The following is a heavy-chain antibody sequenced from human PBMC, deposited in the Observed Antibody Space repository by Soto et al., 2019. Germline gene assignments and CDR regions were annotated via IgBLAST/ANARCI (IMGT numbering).Heavy chain of an antibody. V-gene: IGHV1-69*13. D-gene: IGHD6-19*01. J-gene: IGHJ5*02. CDR2: IIPIFGTA. Sequence: SVKVSCKASGGTFSSYAISWVRQAPGQGLEWMGGIIPIFGTANYAQKFQGRVTITADESTSTAYMELSSLRSEDTAVYYCASSLPSVAVAGTFNWFDPWGQGTLVTVSS. CDR1: GGTFSSYA. CDR3: ASSLPSVAVAGTFNWFDP.